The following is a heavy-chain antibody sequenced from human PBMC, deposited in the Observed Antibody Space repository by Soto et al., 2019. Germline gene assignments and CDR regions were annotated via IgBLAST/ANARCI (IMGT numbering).Heavy chain of an antibody. CDR2: IVVGSGNT. D-gene: IGHD5-12*01. V-gene: IGHV1-58*01. J-gene: IGHJ6*02. CDR1: GFTFTSSA. CDR3: AADRVATIPHRSTTSDYYYGMDV. Sequence: GASVKVSCKASGFTFTSSAVQWVRQARGQRLEWIGWIVVGSGNTNYAQKFQERVTITRDMSTSTAYMELSSLRSEDTAVYYCAADRVATIPHRSTTSDYYYGMDVWGQGTTVTVSS.